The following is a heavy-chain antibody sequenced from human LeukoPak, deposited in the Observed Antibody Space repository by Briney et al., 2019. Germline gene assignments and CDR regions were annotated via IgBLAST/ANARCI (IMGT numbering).Heavy chain of an antibody. V-gene: IGHV3-23*01. CDR3: AKDRAYQLLLHDY. CDR2: ISGSGDRT. Sequence: PGGSLRLSCAASGFTFSSYSMSWVRQAPERGLEWVSAISGSGDRTYYADYVKGRFTISRDNSKNTLYLQMNSLRAEDTAVYYCAKDRAYQLLLHDYWGQGTLVTVSS. D-gene: IGHD2-2*01. J-gene: IGHJ4*02. CDR1: GFTFSSYS.